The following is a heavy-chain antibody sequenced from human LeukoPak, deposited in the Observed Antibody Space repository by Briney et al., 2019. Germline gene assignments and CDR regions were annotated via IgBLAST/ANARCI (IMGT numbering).Heavy chain of an antibody. J-gene: IGHJ4*02. D-gene: IGHD6-13*01. Sequence: PGESLRLSCAASGFTFSSYSMNWVRQAPGEGLEWVSSISSSSSYIYYADSVKGRFTISRDNAKNSLYLQMNSLRAEDTAVYYCARWGSSCPFDYWGQGTLVTVSS. CDR1: GFTFSSYS. V-gene: IGHV3-21*01. CDR2: ISSSSSYI. CDR3: ARWGSSCPFDY.